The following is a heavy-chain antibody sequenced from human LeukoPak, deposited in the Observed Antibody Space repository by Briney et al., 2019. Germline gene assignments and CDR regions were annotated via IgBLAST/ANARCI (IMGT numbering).Heavy chain of an antibody. CDR2: ISSSGSTI. CDR3: ARLFNDAFDI. CDR1: GFTFSSYE. V-gene: IGHV3-48*03. Sequence: PGGSLRLSCAASGFTFSSYEMNWVRQAPGKGLEWVSYISSSGSTIYYADSVKGRFTISRDNAKNSLYLQMNSLRAEDTAVYYCARLFNDAFDIWGQGTMVTVSS. J-gene: IGHJ3*02.